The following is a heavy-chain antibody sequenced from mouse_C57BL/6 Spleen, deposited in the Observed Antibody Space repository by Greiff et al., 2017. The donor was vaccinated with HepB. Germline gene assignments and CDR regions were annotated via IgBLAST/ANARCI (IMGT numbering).Heavy chain of an antibody. CDR3: ARGTVYGNYFDY. J-gene: IGHJ2*01. CDR1: GYTFTSYW. CDR2: IDPSDSYT. D-gene: IGHD2-1*01. V-gene: IGHV1-69*01. Sequence: VQRVESGAELVMPGASVKLSCKASGYTFTSYWMHWVKQRPGQGLEWIGEIDPSDSYTNYNQKFKGKSTLTVDKSSSTAYMQLSSLTSEDSAVYYCARGTVYGNYFDYWGQGTTLTVSS.